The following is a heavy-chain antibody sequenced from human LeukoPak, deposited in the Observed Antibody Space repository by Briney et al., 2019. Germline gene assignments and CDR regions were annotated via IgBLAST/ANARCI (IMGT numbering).Heavy chain of an antibody. CDR1: GFTFSSYA. J-gene: IGHJ5*02. D-gene: IGHD4-17*01. CDR2: ISYDGSHK. Sequence: GGSRRLSCAASGFTFSSYAMHWVRQAPGKGLEWVAVISYDGSHKYYADSVKGRFSISRDNSKNTLYLQMNSLRADDTAVYYCAKGARGDTVTSIVGLNWFDPWGQGTLVTVSS. V-gene: IGHV3-30*04. CDR3: AKGARGDTVTSIVGLNWFDP.